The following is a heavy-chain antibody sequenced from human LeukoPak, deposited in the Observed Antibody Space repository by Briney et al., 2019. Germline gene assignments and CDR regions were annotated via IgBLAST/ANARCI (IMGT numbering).Heavy chain of an antibody. J-gene: IGHJ3*02. CDR1: GLTFSAYG. V-gene: IGHV3-33*01. Sequence: GGSLRLSCAASGLTFSAYGMHWVRQAPGKGLEWAAVIWSDGTNRYYAESVRGRFTISRDNSKNTLYLQMNSLIIEDTAVYYCASAAGAFDNWGQGTMITVSS. D-gene: IGHD6-13*01. CDR2: IWSDGTNR. CDR3: ASAAGAFDN.